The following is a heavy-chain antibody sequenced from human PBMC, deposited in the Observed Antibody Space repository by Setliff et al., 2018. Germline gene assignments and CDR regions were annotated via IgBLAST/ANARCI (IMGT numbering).Heavy chain of an antibody. D-gene: IGHD3-3*01. V-gene: IGHV3-7*01. CDR2: IKQDGSEK. CDR1: GFTFNNFA. Sequence: GGSLRLSCAASGFTFNNFAMHWVRQAPGKGLEWVANIKQDGSEKYYVDSVKGRFTISRDNAKNSLYLQMNSLRAEDTAVYYCARAAITIFGVVTPFDYWGQGTLVTVSS. J-gene: IGHJ4*02. CDR3: ARAAITIFGVVTPFDY.